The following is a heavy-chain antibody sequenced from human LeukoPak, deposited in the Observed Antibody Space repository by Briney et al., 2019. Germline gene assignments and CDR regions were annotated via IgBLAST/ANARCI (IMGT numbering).Heavy chain of an antibody. CDR2: INWNGGST. CDR3: ARAGRGYSYGNFDY. CDR1: GFTFSSYG. Sequence: PGGSLRLSCAASGFTFSSYGMHWVRQAPGKGLEWVSGINWNGGSTGYADSVKGRFTISRDNAKNSLYLQMNSLRAEDTALYYCARAGRGYSYGNFDYWGQGTLVTVSS. D-gene: IGHD5-18*01. J-gene: IGHJ4*02. V-gene: IGHV3-20*04.